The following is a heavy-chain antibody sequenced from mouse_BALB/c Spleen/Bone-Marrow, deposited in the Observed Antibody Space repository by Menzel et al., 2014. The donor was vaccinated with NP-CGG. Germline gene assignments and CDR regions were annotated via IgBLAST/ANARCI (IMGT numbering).Heavy chain of an antibody. CDR2: INPSNGGT. CDR3: SRGRRDALDY. V-gene: IGHV1S81*02. CDR1: GYTFTSYY. Sequence: QVQLQQSGAELVKPGASVKLSCKASGYTFTSYYMYWVKQRPGQGLEWFGEINPSNGGTNFNEKFKNKATLTVDKSSSTAYMQLSSLTSEDFAVYYCSRGRRDALDYWGQGTSVTVSS. J-gene: IGHJ4*01.